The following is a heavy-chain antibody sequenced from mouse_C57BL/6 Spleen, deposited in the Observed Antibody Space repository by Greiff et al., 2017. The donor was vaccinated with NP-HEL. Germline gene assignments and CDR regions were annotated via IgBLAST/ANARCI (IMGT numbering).Heavy chain of an antibody. V-gene: IGHV1-39*01. D-gene: IGHD1-1*01. CDR2: INPNYGTT. CDR3: ARGDYYGSSYWYFDV. CDR1: GYSFTDYN. J-gene: IGHJ1*03. Sequence: LVESGPELVKPGASVKISCKASGYSFTDYNMNWVKQSNGKSLEWIGVINPNYGTTSYNQKFKGKATLTVDQSSSTAYMQLNSLTSEDSAVYYCARGDYYGSSYWYFDVWGTGTTVTVSS.